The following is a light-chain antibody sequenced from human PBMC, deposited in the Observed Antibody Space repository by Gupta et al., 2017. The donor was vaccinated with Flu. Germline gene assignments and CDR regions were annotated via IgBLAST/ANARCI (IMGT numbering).Light chain of an antibody. CDR1: RVVGNN. J-gene: IGKJ2*01. CDR2: DAS. V-gene: IGKV3-15*01. CDR3: QQYHKWSPVNT. Sequence: EIVMPQSPDTLSVSPGDTATLSCRASRVVGNNLAWYQQKPGRAPRLLIFDASFRATGTPARFSCSGSGAEFTLTISSLQSEDFALYYCQQYHKWSPVNTCGEGTKLEI.